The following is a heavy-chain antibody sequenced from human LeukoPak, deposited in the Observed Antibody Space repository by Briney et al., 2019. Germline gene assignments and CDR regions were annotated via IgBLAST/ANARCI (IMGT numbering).Heavy chain of an antibody. D-gene: IGHD2-15*01. CDR2: ISSDAGIT. V-gene: IGHV3-74*01. J-gene: IGHJ4*02. CDR1: GLTFGTYW. Sequence: GGSLRLSCAASGLTFGTYWMHWVRQDPGKGLVWVSRISSDAGITSYADPVKGRFTISRDNAKNTLYLQMSSLRAEDTALYYCATSARTYIGSSLDYWGQGTLVTVPS. CDR3: ATSARTYIGSSLDY.